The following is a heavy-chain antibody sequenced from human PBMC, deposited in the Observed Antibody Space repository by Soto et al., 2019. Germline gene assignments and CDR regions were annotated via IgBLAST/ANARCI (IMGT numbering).Heavy chain of an antibody. J-gene: IGHJ6*02. Sequence: QLQLQESGPGLVKPSETLSLTCTVSSASISSSSYTWGWIRQPPGKGLEWIGSIYYSGTTYYNPSLNSRVTVSVDTSKNQFSLKVTSVTAADTAVYYCARLHGYCISSSYHGHYAMDVWGQGTTVTVSS. CDR1: SASISSSSYT. CDR3: ARLHGYCISSSYHGHYAMDV. CDR2: IYYSGTT. D-gene: IGHD2-2*01. V-gene: IGHV4-39*01.